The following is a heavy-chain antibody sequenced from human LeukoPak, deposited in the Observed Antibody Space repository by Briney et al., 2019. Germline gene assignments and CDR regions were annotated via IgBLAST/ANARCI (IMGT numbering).Heavy chain of an antibody. CDR1: GFTFSSYA. V-gene: IGHV3-30-3*01. CDR2: ISYDGSNK. D-gene: IGHD3-3*01. CDR3: AKGSRRGSGYYAFDY. J-gene: IGHJ4*02. Sequence: GGSLRLSCAASGFTFSSYAMHWVRQAPGKGLEWVAVISYDGSNKYYADSVKGRFTISGDNSKNTLYLQMNSLRAEDTAVYYCAKGSRRGSGYYAFDYWGQGTLVTVSS.